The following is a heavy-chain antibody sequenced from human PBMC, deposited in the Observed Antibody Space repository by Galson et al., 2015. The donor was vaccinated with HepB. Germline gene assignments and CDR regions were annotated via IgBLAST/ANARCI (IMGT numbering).Heavy chain of an antibody. J-gene: IGHJ4*02. D-gene: IGHD3-10*02. CDR3: VKDRGMGSAWHVLEH. V-gene: IGHV3-33*06. Sequence: SLRLSCAASGFNFGSYGMHWVRQAPGKGLEWVAVTWYDGADNKYAESVKGRFTISRDNSKNTLCLQMNSVRVEDTAVYYCVKDRGMGSAWHVLEHWGQGALVTVSS. CDR2: TWYDGADN. CDR1: GFNFGSYG.